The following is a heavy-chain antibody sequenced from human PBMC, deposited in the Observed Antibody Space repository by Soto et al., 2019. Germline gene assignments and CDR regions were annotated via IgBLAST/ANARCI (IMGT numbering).Heavy chain of an antibody. CDR1: GYTFITYG. CDR2: TSPYSGYT. Sequence: QVQLVQSGAEVKRPGASVKVSCKASGYTFITYGISWVRQAPGQGLEWMGWTSPYSGYTNYAQRPQGRVTMTTDTATRTAYMELRNLRSDDTAIYYCARGGIVVSTPLDYWGQGTLVTVSS. J-gene: IGHJ4*02. V-gene: IGHV1-18*01. CDR3: ARGGIVVSTPLDY. D-gene: IGHD3-22*01.